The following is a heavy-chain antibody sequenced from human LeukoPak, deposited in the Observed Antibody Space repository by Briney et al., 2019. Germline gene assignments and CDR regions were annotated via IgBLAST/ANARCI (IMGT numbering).Heavy chain of an antibody. D-gene: IGHD3-10*01. V-gene: IGHV3-49*03. Sequence: GGSLRLSCTASGFTFGDYAMSWFRQAPGKGLEWVGFIRSKAYGGTTEYAASVKGRFTISRDDSKSIAYLQMNSLKTEDTAVYYCTTLGFGEFHCYYGMDVWGQGTTVTVSS. CDR2: IRSKAYGGTT. CDR3: TTLGFGEFHCYYGMDV. CDR1: GFTFGDYA. J-gene: IGHJ6*02.